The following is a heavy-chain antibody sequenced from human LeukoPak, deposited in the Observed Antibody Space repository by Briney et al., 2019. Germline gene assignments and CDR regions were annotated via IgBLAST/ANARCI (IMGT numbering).Heavy chain of an antibody. CDR3: ARDNTMVRGVIDY. CDR1: GGSISSCDYY. CDR2: IYCSWST. J-gene: IGHJ4*02. V-gene: IGHV4-30-4*08. Sequence: PSQTLSLTCTVSGGSISSCDYYWSWIRQPPGKGREWFGYIYCSWSTYYNPALKRRATISVDTSKNQFSLKLSSVTAADTAVYYCARDNTMVRGVIDYWGQGTLVTVSS. D-gene: IGHD3-10*01.